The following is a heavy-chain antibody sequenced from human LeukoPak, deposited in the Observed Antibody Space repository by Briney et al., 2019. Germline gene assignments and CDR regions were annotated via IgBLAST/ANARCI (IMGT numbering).Heavy chain of an antibody. J-gene: IGHJ3*02. Sequence: GGSLRLSCAASGFTFSSYAMSWVRQAPGKGLEWVSAISGSGGSTYYADSVKGRFTISRDNSKNTLYLQMNSLRAEDTAVYYCASEPGIAAAGDLNDAFDIWGQGTMVTVSS. CDR2: ISGSGGST. CDR1: GFTFSSYA. CDR3: ASEPGIAAAGDLNDAFDI. D-gene: IGHD6-13*01. V-gene: IGHV3-23*01.